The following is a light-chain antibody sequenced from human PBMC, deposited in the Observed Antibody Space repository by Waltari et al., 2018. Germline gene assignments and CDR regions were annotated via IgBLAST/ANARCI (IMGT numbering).Light chain of an antibody. Sequence: VVMSQSPLPLPVTIGHPAYIACRYSQSLGNIFGNTYLNWFQQTPGQVPGRLIGYVSNRESAVTERVSRSESGTDFTRKIRRVETEHVGIYYCMKGTHWPPTFSEGTKLEIK. J-gene: IGKJ2*01. CDR1: QSLGNIFGNTY. V-gene: IGKV2-30*01. CDR3: MKGTHWPPT. CDR2: YVS.